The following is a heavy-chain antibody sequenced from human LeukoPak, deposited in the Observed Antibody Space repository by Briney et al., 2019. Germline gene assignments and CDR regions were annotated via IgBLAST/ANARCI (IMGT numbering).Heavy chain of an antibody. CDR1: GDSISTSSYY. J-gene: IGHJ6*02. CDR2: FYYSGST. Sequence: PSETLSLTCTVSGDSISTSSYYWGWIRQPPGKGLEWIGSFYYSGSTYYNPSLKSRVTISVDTSKNQFSLKLSSVTAADTAVYYCAGTLVGYCSGGSCYPSYYYYGMDVWGQGTTVTVSS. D-gene: IGHD2-15*01. CDR3: AGTLVGYCSGGSCYPSYYYYGMDV. V-gene: IGHV4-39*07.